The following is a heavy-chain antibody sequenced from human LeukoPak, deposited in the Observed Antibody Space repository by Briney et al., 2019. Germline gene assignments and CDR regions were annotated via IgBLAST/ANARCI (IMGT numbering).Heavy chain of an antibody. CDR3: ARSIMITFGGVIVPWFDP. D-gene: IGHD3-16*02. J-gene: IGHJ5*02. CDR2: INWNGGDT. Sequence: GGSLRLSCAASGFTFDDYGMTWVRQAPGKGLEWVSGINWNGGDTIYADSVKGRFTISRDNAKNSLYLQMNSLRAEDTAVYYCARSIMITFGGVIVPWFDPWGQGTLVTVSS. V-gene: IGHV3-20*04. CDR1: GFTFDDYG.